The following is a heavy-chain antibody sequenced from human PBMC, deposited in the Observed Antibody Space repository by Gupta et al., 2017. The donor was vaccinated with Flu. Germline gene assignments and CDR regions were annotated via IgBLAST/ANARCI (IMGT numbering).Heavy chain of an antibody. D-gene: IGHD2-15*01. Sequence: EVQLVESGGGLVKPGGSLRLSCAASGFTFSNAWMSWVRQAPGKGLEWVGRIKSKTDGGTTDYAAPVKGRFTISRDDSKNTLYLQMNSLKTEDTAVYYCTTTPLYCSGGSCYFPYYFDYWGQGTLVTVSS. J-gene: IGHJ4*02. CDR3: TTTPLYCSGGSCYFPYYFDY. V-gene: IGHV3-15*01. CDR2: IKSKTDGGTT. CDR1: GFTFSNAW.